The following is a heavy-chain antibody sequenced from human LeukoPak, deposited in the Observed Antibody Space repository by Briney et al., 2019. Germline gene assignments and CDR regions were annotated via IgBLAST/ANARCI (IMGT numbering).Heavy chain of an antibody. CDR2: ISSSSSTI. V-gene: IGHV3-48*04. J-gene: IGHJ4*02. D-gene: IGHD3-22*01. Sequence: GGSLRLSCAASGFTFSSYSMNWVRQAPGKGLEWVSYISSSSSTIYYADSVKGRFTISRDNAKNSLYLQMNSLRAEDTAVYYCAREVGYYDTSGYSAYFDYWGQGALVTVSS. CDR1: GFTFSSYS. CDR3: AREVGYYDTSGYSAYFDY.